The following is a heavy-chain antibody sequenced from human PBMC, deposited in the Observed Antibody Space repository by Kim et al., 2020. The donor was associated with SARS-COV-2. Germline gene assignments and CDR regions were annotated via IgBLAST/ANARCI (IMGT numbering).Heavy chain of an antibody. V-gene: IGHV4-38-2*02. Sequence: SETLSLTCTVSGYSISSGYYWGWIRQPPGKGLEWIVSIYHSGSTYYNPSLKSRVTISVDTSKNQFSLKLSSVTAADTAVYYCAREGGYSGYLRYYYGMDVWGQGTTVTVSS. CDR2: IYHSGST. D-gene: IGHD5-12*01. CDR1: GYSISSGYY. CDR3: AREGGYSGYLRYYYGMDV. J-gene: IGHJ6*02.